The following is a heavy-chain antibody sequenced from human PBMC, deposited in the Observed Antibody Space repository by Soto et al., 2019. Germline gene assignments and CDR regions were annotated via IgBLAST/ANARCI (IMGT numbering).Heavy chain of an antibody. CDR3: ATEAGGYAPFDY. J-gene: IGHJ4*02. Sequence: ASVKVSCKVSGYTLTELSMHWVRQAPGKGLEWMGGFDPEDGETIYAQKFQGRVTMTEDTSTDPAYMELSSLRSEDTAVYYCATEAGGYAPFDYWGQGTLVTVSS. V-gene: IGHV1-24*01. CDR1: GYTLTELS. CDR2: FDPEDGET. D-gene: IGHD5-12*01.